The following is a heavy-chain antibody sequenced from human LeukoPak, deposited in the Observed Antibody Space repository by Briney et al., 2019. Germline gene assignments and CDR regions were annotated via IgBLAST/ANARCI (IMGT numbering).Heavy chain of an antibody. Sequence: GRSLRLSCAASGFTFSSYGMHWVRQAPGKGLEWVAVISYDGSNKYYADSVKGRFTISRDNSKSTLYLQMNSLRAEDTAVYYCAKDLDSGSSKPYYYYGMDVWGQGTTVTVSS. V-gene: IGHV3-30*18. CDR2: ISYDGSNK. D-gene: IGHD1-26*01. CDR3: AKDLDSGSSKPYYYYGMDV. J-gene: IGHJ6*02. CDR1: GFTFSSYG.